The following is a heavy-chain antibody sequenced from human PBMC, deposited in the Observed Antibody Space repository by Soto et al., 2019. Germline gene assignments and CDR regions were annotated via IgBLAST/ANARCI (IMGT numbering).Heavy chain of an antibody. CDR1: GGSISSSSYY. Sequence: SETLSLTCTVSGGSISSSSYYWGWIRQPPGKGLEWIGSIYYSGSTYYNPSLKSRVTISVDTSKNQFSLKLSSVTAADTAVYYCARPAGTPLYTMVRDLHRWYFDLWGRGTLVTVSS. CDR3: ARPAGTPLYTMVRDLHRWYFDL. D-gene: IGHD3-10*01. V-gene: IGHV4-39*01. J-gene: IGHJ2*01. CDR2: IYYSGST.